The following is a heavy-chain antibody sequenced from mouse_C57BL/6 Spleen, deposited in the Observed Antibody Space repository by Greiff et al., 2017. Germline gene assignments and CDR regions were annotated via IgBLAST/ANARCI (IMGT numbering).Heavy chain of an antibody. CDR3: AKTNYGSSPYAMDY. CDR1: GFTFSDYG. V-gene: IGHV5-17*01. CDR2: ISGGSSTI. J-gene: IGHJ4*01. D-gene: IGHD1-1*01. Sequence: DVQVVESGGGLVTPGGSLKLSCAASGFTFSDYGMHWVRQAPEKGLEWVAYISGGSSTIYYAVTVTGRFTISRDNTKNTLFLQRTSLRSEDTAMYYCAKTNYGSSPYAMDYWGQGTSVTVSS.